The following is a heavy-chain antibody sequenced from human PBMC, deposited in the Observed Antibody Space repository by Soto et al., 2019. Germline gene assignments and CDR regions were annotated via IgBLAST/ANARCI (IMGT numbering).Heavy chain of an antibody. CDR2: TYYRSKWYN. CDR1: GDIVSSKSAA. J-gene: IGHJ6*01. Sequence: SQTLSLTCAISGDIVSSKSAAWNWIRQSPSRGLEWLGRTYYRSKWYNDYAVSVKSRITINPDTSKNQFSLQLNSVTPEDTAVYYCARGVAAAGMNYYYYGLDVWGQGTTVTSPQ. D-gene: IGHD6-13*01. CDR3: ARGVAAAGMNYYYYGLDV. V-gene: IGHV6-1*01.